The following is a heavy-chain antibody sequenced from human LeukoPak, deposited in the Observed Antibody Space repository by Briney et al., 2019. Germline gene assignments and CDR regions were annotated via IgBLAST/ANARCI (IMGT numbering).Heavy chain of an antibody. CDR3: ARDQLLVGATSGDAFDI. V-gene: IGHV4-4*02. J-gene: IGHJ3*02. CDR1: GGSISSSNW. CDR2: IYHSGST. Sequence: PSETLSLTCAVSGGSISSSNWWSWVRQPPGKGLEWIGEIYHSGSTNYNPSLKSRVTISLDKSQNQFSLKLSSVTAADTAVYYCARDQLLVGATSGDAFDIWGQGTMVTVSS. D-gene: IGHD1-26*01.